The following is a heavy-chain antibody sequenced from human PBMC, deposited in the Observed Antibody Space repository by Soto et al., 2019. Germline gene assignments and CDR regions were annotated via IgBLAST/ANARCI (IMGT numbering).Heavy chain of an antibody. CDR1: GGSISSGDYY. CDR3: AGVAVLWGDYYYGMDV. CDR2: IYYSGST. V-gene: IGHV4-30-4*01. D-gene: IGHD3-16*01. J-gene: IGHJ6*02. Sequence: PSETLSLTCTVSGGSISSGDYYWSWIRQPPGKGLEWIGYIYYSGSTYYNPSLKSRVTISVDTSKNQFSLKLSSVTAADTAVYYCAGVAVLWGDYYYGMDVWGQGTTVTVSS.